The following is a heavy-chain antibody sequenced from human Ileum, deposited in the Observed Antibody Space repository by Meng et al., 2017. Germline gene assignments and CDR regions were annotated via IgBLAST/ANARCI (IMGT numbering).Heavy chain of an antibody. CDR1: GFPFSSHS. J-gene: IGHJ4*02. CDR3: ARHLGYCSGGSCHQ. D-gene: IGHD2-15*01. V-gene: IGHV3-21*04. CDR2: ISSGSDYV. Sequence: EVQLVESGGGLVKPGGSLRLSCAASGFPFSSHSMNWIRQAPGKSLEWVSFISSGSDYVYYGDSVRGRFTVSRDKAKNALYLQMDSLRVEDTALYFCARHLGYCSGGSCHQWGQGTLVTVSS.